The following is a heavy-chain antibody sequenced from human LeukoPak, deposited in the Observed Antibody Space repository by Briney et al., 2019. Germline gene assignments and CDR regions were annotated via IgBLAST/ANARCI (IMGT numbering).Heavy chain of an antibody. CDR2: IYYTGST. CDR1: GGSMNNYY. Sequence: SETLSLTCTVSGGSMNNYYWSWIRQSPGKGLEWIGYIYYTGSTKYNPSLRSRVTISVDTSKNQFSLQLNSLTPEDTAVYYCARDFPSTSWYAMNWFDPWGQGTLVTVSS. J-gene: IGHJ5*02. V-gene: IGHV4-59*12. CDR3: ARDFPSTSWYAMNWFDP. D-gene: IGHD6-13*01.